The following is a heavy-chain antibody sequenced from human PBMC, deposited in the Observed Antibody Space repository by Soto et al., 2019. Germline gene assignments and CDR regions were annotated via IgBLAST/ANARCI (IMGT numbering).Heavy chain of an antibody. CDR3: ARKPRVTIFGVAVNWFDP. D-gene: IGHD3-3*01. V-gene: IGHV4-34*01. Sequence: SETLSLTCAVYGGSFSGYYWSWIRQPPGKGLEWIGEINHSGSTNYNPSLKSRVTISVDTSKNQFSLKLSSVTAADTAVYYCARKPRVTIFGVAVNWFDPWGQGTLVTVSS. J-gene: IGHJ5*02. CDR2: INHSGST. CDR1: GGSFSGYY.